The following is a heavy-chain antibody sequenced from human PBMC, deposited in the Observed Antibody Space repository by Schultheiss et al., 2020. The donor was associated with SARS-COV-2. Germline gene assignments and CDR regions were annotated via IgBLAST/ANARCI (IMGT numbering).Heavy chain of an antibody. Sequence: GESLKISCAASGFTFSSYGMHWVRQAPGKGLEWVSAISGSGGSTYYADSVKGRFTISRDNSKNTLYLQMNSLRAEDTAVYYCARDLREYYYDSSGYLFDYWGQGTRVTVSS. J-gene: IGHJ4*02. D-gene: IGHD3-22*01. CDR1: GFTFSSYG. V-gene: IGHV3-23*01. CDR2: ISGSGGST. CDR3: ARDLREYYYDSSGYLFDY.